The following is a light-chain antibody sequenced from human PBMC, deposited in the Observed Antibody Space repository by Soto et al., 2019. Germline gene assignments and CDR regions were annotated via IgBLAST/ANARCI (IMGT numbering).Light chain of an antibody. V-gene: IGLV1-44*01. CDR2: SNN. J-gene: IGLJ3*02. Sequence: QSALTQPPSASGTPGQRVTISCSGSSSNIGSNTVNWYQQLPGTAPKLLIYSNNQRPSGVPDRFSGSKSGTSASLAISGLQSEDAADYYCAAWDDRLNGWVFGGGTQLTVL. CDR1: SSNIGSNT. CDR3: AAWDDRLNGWV.